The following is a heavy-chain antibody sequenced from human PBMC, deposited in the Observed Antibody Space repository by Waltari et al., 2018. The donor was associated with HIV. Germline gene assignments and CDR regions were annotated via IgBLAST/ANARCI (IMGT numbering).Heavy chain of an antibody. J-gene: IGHJ6*02. CDR2: FEPEEYET. CDR3: ATDFSGMVRAYSYYSLDV. CDR1: GYTLTELS. D-gene: IGHD3-10*01. Sequence: QVQLVQSGAEVKKPGASVKVSCKVSGYTLTELSMHWVRQAPGKGLEWMGNFEPEEYETIHAQKFQGRITMTEDTSSDTTYMELSSLTSGDTAVYYCATDFSGMVRAYSYYSLDVWGQGTTVTVSS. V-gene: IGHV1-24*01.